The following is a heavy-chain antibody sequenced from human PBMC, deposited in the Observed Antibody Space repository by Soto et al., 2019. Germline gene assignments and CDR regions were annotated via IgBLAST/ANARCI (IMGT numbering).Heavy chain of an antibody. CDR3: ARDGSVAARSGGFDP. CDR2: ISYDGSNK. D-gene: IGHD6-6*01. J-gene: IGHJ5*02. V-gene: IGHV3-30-3*01. CDR1: GFTFSSYA. Sequence: LRLSCAASGFTFSSYAMHWVRQAPGKGLEWVAVISYDGSNKYYADSVKGRFTISRENYKNTLYLQMNSLRAEDTAVYYCARDGSVAARSGGFDPWGQGTLVTVSS.